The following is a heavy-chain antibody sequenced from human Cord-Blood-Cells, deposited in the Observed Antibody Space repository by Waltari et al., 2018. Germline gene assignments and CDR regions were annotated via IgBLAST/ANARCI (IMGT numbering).Heavy chain of an antibody. CDR2: IWYDGSNK. V-gene: IGHV3-33*01. Sequence: QVQLVESGGGVVQPGRSLRLSCAASGFTFSSYGMHWVRQAPGKGLEGVAVIWYDGSNKYYADSVKGRFTISRDNSKNTLYLQMNSLRAEDTAVYYCARDRSILEWLFDYWGQGTLVTVSS. CDR3: ARDRSILEWLFDY. CDR1: GFTFSSYG. D-gene: IGHD3-3*01. J-gene: IGHJ4*02.